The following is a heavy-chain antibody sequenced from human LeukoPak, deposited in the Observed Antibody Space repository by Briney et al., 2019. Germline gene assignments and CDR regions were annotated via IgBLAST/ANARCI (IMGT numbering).Heavy chain of an antibody. V-gene: IGHV4-34*01. Sequence: PSETLSLTCAVYGGSFSGYYWSWIRQPPGKGLEWIGEINHSGSTNYNPSLKSRVTISVDTSKNQFSLKLSSVTAADTAVYYCARSLRGYSYVLDYWGQGTLVTVSS. CDR3: ARSLRGYSYVLDY. D-gene: IGHD5-18*01. CDR1: GGSFSGYY. J-gene: IGHJ4*02. CDR2: INHSGST.